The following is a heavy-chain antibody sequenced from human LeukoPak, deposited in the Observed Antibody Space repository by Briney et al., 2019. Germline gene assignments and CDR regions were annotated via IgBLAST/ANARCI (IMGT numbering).Heavy chain of an antibody. CDR1: GGSISSYY. J-gene: IGHJ4*02. V-gene: IGHV4-59*01. Sequence: SETLSLTCTVSGGSISSYYWSWIRKPPGKGLEWIGYIYYSGSTNYNPSLKSRVTISVDTSKNQFSLKLSSVTAADTAVYYCARDKKGASCYDYWGQGTLVTVSS. CDR3: ARDKKGASCYDY. CDR2: IYYSGST. D-gene: IGHD2-2*01.